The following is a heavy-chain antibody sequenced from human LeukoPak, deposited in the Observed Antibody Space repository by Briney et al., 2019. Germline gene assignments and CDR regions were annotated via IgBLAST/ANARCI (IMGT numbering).Heavy chain of an antibody. CDR3: AAPGASGFVGNFWSGPLDF. CDR1: GYTFTSHY. CDR2: INPSVGST. Sequence: GASVKVSCRASGYTFTSHYMHWVRQAPGQGLEWMGVINPSVGSTSYPQKFQGRVTMSRDTSTSTVYMELSSLKSEDTAVYYCAAPGASGFVGNFWSGPLDFWGQGALDTVSS. D-gene: IGHD3-3*01. V-gene: IGHV1-46*01. J-gene: IGHJ4*02.